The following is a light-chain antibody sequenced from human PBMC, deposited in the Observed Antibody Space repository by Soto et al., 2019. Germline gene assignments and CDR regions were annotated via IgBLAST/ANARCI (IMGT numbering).Light chain of an antibody. V-gene: IGLV1-51*01. CDR3: ATWDSSLSAGV. J-gene: IGLJ2*01. CDR1: GSNIGNNY. Sequence: QSVLTQPPSVSAAPGQKVTISCSGSGSNIGNNYVSWYQQLPGTAPKLLIYDNDKRPSGIPDRFSGSKSGTSATLGVTGLQTGDEADYYCATWDSSLSAGVFGGGTKLTVL. CDR2: DND.